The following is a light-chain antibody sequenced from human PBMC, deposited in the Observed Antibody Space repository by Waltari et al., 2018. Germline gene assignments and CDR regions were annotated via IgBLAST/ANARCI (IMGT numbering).Light chain of an antibody. J-gene: IGLJ3*02. CDR2: NND. CDR1: SSNIGHNS. Sequence: QSVVTQPPSASGTPGQTVTISCSGSSSNIGHNSVSWYQQLPGTAPKLLIFNNDQRPSGVPDRFSGSKSGTSASLAIRGLQSEDEADYYCASWADSLNGPVFGGRTKLTVL. CDR3: ASWADSLNGPV. V-gene: IGLV1-44*01.